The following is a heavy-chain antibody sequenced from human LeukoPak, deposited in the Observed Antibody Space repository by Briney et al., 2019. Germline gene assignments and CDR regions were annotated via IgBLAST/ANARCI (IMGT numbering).Heavy chain of an antibody. V-gene: IGHV3-48*03. CDR2: ISGSGSTI. Sequence: PGGSLRLSCAASGLTFSSYEMNWVRQAPGKGLEWVSYISGSGSTIYFADSVKGRFIISRENAKNSLYVPMNCLRAVYTAVYYCAKDSYYDYVWASYRYTNQFDYCGRGTRITVSS. CDR1: GLTFSSYE. CDR3: AKDSYYDYVWASYRYTNQFDY. D-gene: IGHD3-16*02. J-gene: IGHJ4*02.